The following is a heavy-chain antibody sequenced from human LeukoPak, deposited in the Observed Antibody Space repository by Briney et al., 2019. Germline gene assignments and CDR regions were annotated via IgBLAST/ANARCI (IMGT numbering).Heavy chain of an antibody. CDR3: VRGVGSSTSCYVRAFDI. V-gene: IGHV3-52*01. Sequence: GGSLRLSCAASGFTFSNSWMHWVCQAPEKGLEWVADIKCDGSEKCYVDSVKGRLTISRDNAKNSLYLQVNSLRAEDMTVYYCVRGVGSSTSCYVRAFDIWGQGTMVTVSS. J-gene: IGHJ3*02. D-gene: IGHD2-2*01. CDR1: GFTFSNSW. CDR2: IKCDGSEK.